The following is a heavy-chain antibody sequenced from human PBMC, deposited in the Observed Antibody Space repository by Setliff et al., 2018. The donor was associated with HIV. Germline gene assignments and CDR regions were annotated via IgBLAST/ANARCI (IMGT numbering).Heavy chain of an antibody. CDR3: AGGPGTTSIDY. D-gene: IGHD1-26*01. CDR1: GGSISSSNW. V-gene: IGHV4-4*02. Sequence: SETLSLTCAVSGGSISSSNWWSWIRQPPGKGLEWIGEINHSGSTNYNMSLWSRVTISLDASRNQFSLELISVTAADTAVYYRAGGPGTTSIDYWAQGTLVTVSS. J-gene: IGHJ4*02. CDR2: INHSGST.